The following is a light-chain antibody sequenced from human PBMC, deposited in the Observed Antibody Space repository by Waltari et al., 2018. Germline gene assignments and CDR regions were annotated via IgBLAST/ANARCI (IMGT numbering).Light chain of an antibody. CDR2: GAS. V-gene: IGKV3-15*01. CDR3: QHYNYWPYT. J-gene: IGKJ2*01. CDR1: QSVSSN. Sequence: EIVMTQSPATLSVSPGERAPLSCRARQSVSSNLAWYQHKPGQAPRLLIYGASTRAPGIPARFSGSGSGTEFTLSISSLQSEDIAVYYCQHYNYWPYTFGQGTKLEIK.